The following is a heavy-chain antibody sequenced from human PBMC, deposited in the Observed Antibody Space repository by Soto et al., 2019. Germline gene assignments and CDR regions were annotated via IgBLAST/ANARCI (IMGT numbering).Heavy chain of an antibody. Sequence: GASVKVSCKASGYTFTSYYMHWVRQAPGQGLEWMGIINPSGGSTSYAQKFQGRVTMTRDTSTGTVYMELSSLRSEDTAVYYCAKVRSSSGYYYRYLGQGTPDIVS. CDR2: INPSGGST. J-gene: IGHJ4*02. CDR1: GYTFTSYY. V-gene: IGHV1-46*01. CDR3: AKVRSSSGYYYRY. D-gene: IGHD3-22*01.